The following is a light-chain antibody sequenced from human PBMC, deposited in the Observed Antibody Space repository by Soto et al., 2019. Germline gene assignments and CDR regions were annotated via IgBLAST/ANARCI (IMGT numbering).Light chain of an antibody. CDR3: SSYTSSSTLV. J-gene: IGLJ1*01. CDR2: DVS. V-gene: IGLV2-14*01. CDR1: SSDVGDYNY. Sequence: QSVLTQPASVSGPPGQSITISCTGTSSDVGDYNYVSWYQQHPGKAPKVMIYDVSNRPSGVSNRFSGSKSGNTASLTISGLQAEDEADYYCSSYTSSSTLVFGTGTKVTV.